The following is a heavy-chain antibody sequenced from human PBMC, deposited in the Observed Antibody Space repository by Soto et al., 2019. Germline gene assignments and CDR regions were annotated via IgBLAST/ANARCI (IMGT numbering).Heavy chain of an antibody. J-gene: IGHJ4*01. CDR1: GFTFSTYA. V-gene: IGHV3-23*01. D-gene: IGHD3-9*01. CDR2: ITGSGGST. CDR3: AMGLRYPVGLSDLSYLTY. Sequence: GGSLRLSCAASGFTFSTYAMIWVRQAPGKGLEWVSVITGSGGSTYYADSVKGRFTISRDTSKNTLFLQMNSLRAEDTAVYYCAMGLRYPVGLSDLSYLTYWGPGSLVTVSS.